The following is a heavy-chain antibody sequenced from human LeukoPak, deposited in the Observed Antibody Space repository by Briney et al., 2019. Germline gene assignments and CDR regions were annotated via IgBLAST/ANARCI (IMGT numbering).Heavy chain of an antibody. CDR1: GGSISSSSYY. CDR2: IYYSGST. D-gene: IGHD3-22*01. J-gene: IGHJ5*02. V-gene: IGHV4-39*07. Sequence: PSESLSLTCTVSGGSISSSSYYWGSIRQPPGKGLEWIGSIYYSGSTYYNPSLKSRVTISVDTSKNQFSLKLSSVTAADTAVYYCAIDQLTYYYDSSGYYYEPGWFDPWGQGTLVTVSS. CDR3: AIDQLTYYYDSSGYYYEPGWFDP.